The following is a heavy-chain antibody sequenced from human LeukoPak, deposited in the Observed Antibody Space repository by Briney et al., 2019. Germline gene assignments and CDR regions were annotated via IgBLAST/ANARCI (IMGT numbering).Heavy chain of an antibody. CDR2: ISYDGSNK. CDR1: GFTFSSYG. D-gene: IGHD4-23*01. V-gene: IGHV3-30*03. J-gene: IGHJ3*02. CDR3: ARDNPTTVVTPDAFDI. Sequence: GGSLRLSCAASGFTFSSYGMHWVRQAPGKGLEWVAVISYDGSNKYYADSVKGRFTISRDNSKNTLYLQMNSLRAEDTAVYYCARDNPTTVVTPDAFDIWGQGTMVTVSS.